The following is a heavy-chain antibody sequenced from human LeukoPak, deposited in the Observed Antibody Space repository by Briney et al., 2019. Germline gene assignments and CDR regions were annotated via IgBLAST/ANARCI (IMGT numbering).Heavy chain of an antibody. D-gene: IGHD6-13*01. Sequence: EASLKVSCRACGYTFNSYGITWVRQAPGQGLEWMGIINPSGGSTSYAQKFQGRVTMTRDTSTSTVYMELSSLRSEDTAVYYCARDPAAAAGSLLDYWGQGTLVTVSS. V-gene: IGHV1-46*02. CDR3: ARDPAAAAGSLLDY. CDR1: GYTFNSYG. CDR2: INPSGGST. J-gene: IGHJ4*02.